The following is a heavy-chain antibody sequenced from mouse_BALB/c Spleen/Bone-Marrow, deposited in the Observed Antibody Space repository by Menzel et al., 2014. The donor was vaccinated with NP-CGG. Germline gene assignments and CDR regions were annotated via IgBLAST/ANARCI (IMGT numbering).Heavy chain of an antibody. CDR3: ARFPYDYGGGDY. J-gene: IGHJ2*01. V-gene: IGHV14-3*02. Sequence: EVKLEESGAELVKPGASVKLSCTAPGFNIKDTYMHWVKQRPEQGLEWIGRIDPANGNTKYDPKFQGKATITADTSSNTAYLQLSSLTSEDTAVYYCARFPYDYGGGDYRGQGTTLTVSS. D-gene: IGHD2-4*01. CDR2: IDPANGNT. CDR1: GFNIKDTY.